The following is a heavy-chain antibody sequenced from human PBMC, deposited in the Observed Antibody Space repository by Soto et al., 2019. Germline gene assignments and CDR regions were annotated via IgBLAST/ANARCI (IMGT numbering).Heavy chain of an antibody. J-gene: IGHJ4*02. CDR3: ARYSGSYWHYLDF. CDR2: IYPGDSDT. Sequence: GESLKISCKGSGYSCASHWVAWVRQMPEKGLEWIGTIYPGDSDTKYSSAFRGHVTISADTSVSTAYLQWRSLEATDSAIYYCARYSGSYWHYLDFWGQGTLVTVSS. D-gene: IGHD1-26*01. V-gene: IGHV5-51*01. CDR1: GYSCASHW.